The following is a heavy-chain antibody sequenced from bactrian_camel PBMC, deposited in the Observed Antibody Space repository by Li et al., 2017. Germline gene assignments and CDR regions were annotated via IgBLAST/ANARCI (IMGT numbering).Heavy chain of an antibody. CDR3: YAECSTKTGDYLTPVMY. Sequence: DVQLVESGGGLVQAGGSLRLSCLASGLPYNRCTMNWYRQAPRKERELVSSIFTDGSSAYADSEEGRFTVSQDNAKNLMYLQMDSLKPEDTGMYYCYAECSTKTGDYLTPVMYWGQGTQVTVS. D-gene: IGHD4*01. CDR2: IFTDGSS. V-gene: IGHV3S10*01. J-gene: IGHJ4*01. CDR1: GLPYNRCT.